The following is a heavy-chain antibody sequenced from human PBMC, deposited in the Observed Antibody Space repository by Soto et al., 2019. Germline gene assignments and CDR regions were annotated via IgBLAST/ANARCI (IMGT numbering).Heavy chain of an antibody. D-gene: IGHD6-19*01. V-gene: IGHV3-30*04. J-gene: IGHJ4*02. CDR1: GFTFSSYA. Sequence: GGSLRLSCAASGFTFSSYAMHWVRQAPGKGLEWVAVLSYDGSNKYYADSVKGRFTISRDNSMNMLYLQMNSLRVEDTAVYYCARDRSVVVAGLEVDYWGQGTLVTVSS. CDR2: LSYDGSNK. CDR3: ARDRSVVVAGLEVDY.